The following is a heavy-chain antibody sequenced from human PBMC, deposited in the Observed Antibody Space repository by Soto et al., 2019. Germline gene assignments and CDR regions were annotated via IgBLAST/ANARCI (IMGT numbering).Heavy chain of an antibody. CDR1: GGSISSYY. V-gene: IGHV4-59*08. J-gene: IGHJ4*02. Sequence: QVQLQESGPGLVKPSETLSLTCTVSGGSISSYYWSWIRQPPGKGLEWIGYIYYSGSTNYNPSLKSRVTISVDTSKNQFSLKLSSVTAADTAVYYCARADPPHDYGDYGGVFDYWGQGTLVTVSS. D-gene: IGHD4-17*01. CDR2: IYYSGST. CDR3: ARADPPHDYGDYGGVFDY.